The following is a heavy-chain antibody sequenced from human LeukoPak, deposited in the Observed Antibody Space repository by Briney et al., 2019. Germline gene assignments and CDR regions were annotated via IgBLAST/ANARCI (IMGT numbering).Heavy chain of an antibody. V-gene: IGHV3-33*01. CDR1: GFTFSSYG. Sequence: GGSLRLSCAASGFTFSSYGMHWVRQAPGKGLEWVAVIWYDGSNKYYADSVKGRFTISRDNSKNTLYLQMNSLRAEDTPVYYCARDDYGDYARGYWGQGTLVTVSS. J-gene: IGHJ4*02. CDR2: IWYDGSNK. CDR3: ARDDYGDYARGY. D-gene: IGHD4-17*01.